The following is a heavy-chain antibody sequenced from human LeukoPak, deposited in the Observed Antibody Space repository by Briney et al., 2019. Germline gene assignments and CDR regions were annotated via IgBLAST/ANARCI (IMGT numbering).Heavy chain of an antibody. D-gene: IGHD5-24*01. J-gene: IGHJ3*02. CDR3: ATISAHTFDI. CDR2: IKPDGIGK. CDR1: GFTFRSHW. V-gene: IGHV3-7*01. Sequence: GGSLRLSCVGSGFTFRSHWVNWVRQSPGKGLEWVANIKPDGIGKYYVDSARGRFTVSRDNAKNSAFLQMNSLRAEDTAIYYCATISAHTFDIWGQGTLVSVSS.